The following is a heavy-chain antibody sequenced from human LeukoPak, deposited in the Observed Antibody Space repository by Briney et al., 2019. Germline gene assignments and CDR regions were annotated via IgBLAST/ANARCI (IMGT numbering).Heavy chain of an antibody. CDR3: AREILREGWFDP. V-gene: IGHV1-8*01. J-gene: IGHJ5*02. CDR2: MNPNSGNT. CDR1: GYTFTSYD. Sequence: GASVTVSFKASGYTFTSYDINWVRQATGQGLEWMGWMNPNSGNTGYAHKFQGRVTMTRNTSISTAYMELSSLRSEDTAVYYRAREILREGWFDPWGQGTLVTVSS.